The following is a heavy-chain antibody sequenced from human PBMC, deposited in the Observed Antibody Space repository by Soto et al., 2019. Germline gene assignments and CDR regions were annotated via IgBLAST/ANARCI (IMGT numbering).Heavy chain of an antibody. CDR1: GGSFSGYY. V-gene: IGHV4-34*01. Sequence: QVQLQQWGAGLLKPSETLSLTCAVYGGSFSGYYWSWIRQPPGKGLEWIGEINHSGSTNYNPSLKSRVTISVDTSKHQFSLKLSSVTAADTAVYYCARDITMVRGALSARFDPWGQGTLVTVSS. CDR3: ARDITMVRGALSARFDP. J-gene: IGHJ5*02. D-gene: IGHD3-10*01. CDR2: INHSGST.